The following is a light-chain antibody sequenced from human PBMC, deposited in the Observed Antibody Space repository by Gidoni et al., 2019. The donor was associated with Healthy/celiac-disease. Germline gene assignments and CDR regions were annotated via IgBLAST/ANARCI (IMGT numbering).Light chain of an antibody. CDR2: AAS. J-gene: IGKJ3*01. V-gene: IGKV1-39*01. CDR1: QSISRY. Sequence: DSQMTQSPSSLSASVGDRVTITCRASQSISRYLTWYQQKPGQAPKLLIYAASSLQRGVPSRFICSGSGTDFTLTISSLQPEAFATYYCQQSYSTPPTTFXPXTKVDI. CDR3: QQSYSTPPTT.